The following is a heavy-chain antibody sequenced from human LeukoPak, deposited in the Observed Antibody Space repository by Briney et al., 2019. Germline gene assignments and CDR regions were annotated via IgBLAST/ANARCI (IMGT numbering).Heavy chain of an antibody. CDR3: ASKYSSGWSNQYFQH. CDR1: GGSISSSSYY. J-gene: IGHJ1*01. D-gene: IGHD6-19*01. Sequence: PSETLSLTCTVSGGSISSSSYYWGWIRQPPGKGLEWIGSIYYSGSTNYNPSLKSRVTISVDTSKNQFSLKLSSVTAADTAVYYCASKYSSGWSNQYFQHWGQGTLVTVSS. CDR2: IYYSGST. V-gene: IGHV4-39*07.